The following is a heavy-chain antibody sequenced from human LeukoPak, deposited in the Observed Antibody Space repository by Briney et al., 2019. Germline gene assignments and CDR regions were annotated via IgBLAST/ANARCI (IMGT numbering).Heavy chain of an antibody. V-gene: IGHV1-24*01. J-gene: IGHJ5*02. CDR3: AARYCSSTSCWFDP. Sequence: ASVKVSCKVSGYTLTELSMHWVRQAPGKGLEWMGGFDPEDGETIYAQKFQGRVTMTEVTSTDTAYMELSSLRSEDTAVYYCAARYCSSTSCWFDPWGQGTLVTVSS. CDR2: FDPEDGET. D-gene: IGHD2-2*01. CDR1: GYTLTELS.